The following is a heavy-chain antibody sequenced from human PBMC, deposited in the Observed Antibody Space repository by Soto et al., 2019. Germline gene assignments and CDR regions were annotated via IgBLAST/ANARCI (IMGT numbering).Heavy chain of an antibody. Sequence: PLETLSLTCTVYGGSFSGYYWSWIRQPPGKGLEWIGEINHSGSTNYSPSLESRVTISGDTSKNQFSLNLNSVTAADSAVYYCARERIAARQGSWYFDLWGPGTLVTVSS. CDR3: ARERIAARQGSWYFDL. J-gene: IGHJ2*01. D-gene: IGHD6-6*01. CDR2: INHSGST. CDR1: GGSFSGYY. V-gene: IGHV4-34*01.